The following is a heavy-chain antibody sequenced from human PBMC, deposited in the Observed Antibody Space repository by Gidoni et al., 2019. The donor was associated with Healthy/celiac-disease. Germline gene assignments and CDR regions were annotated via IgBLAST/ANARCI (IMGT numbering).Heavy chain of an antibody. D-gene: IGHD3-10*01. V-gene: IGHV4-34*01. CDR2: INHSGST. J-gene: IGHJ4*02. CDR3: ASRITMVRGLNY. Sequence: QVQLQQWGAGLLKPSATLSLPCAVYGGSFSGYYWSWIRQPPGKGLEWIGEINHSGSTNYNPSLKSRVTISVDTSKNQFSLKLSSVTAADTAVYYCASRITMVRGLNYWGQGTLVTVSS. CDR1: GGSFSGYY.